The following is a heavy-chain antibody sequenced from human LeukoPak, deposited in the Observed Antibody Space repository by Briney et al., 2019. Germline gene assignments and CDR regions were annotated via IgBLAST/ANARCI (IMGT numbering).Heavy chain of an antibody. CDR2: IYYSGST. CDR1: GGSISSYY. CDR3: ARGDIVVVPAAKGPYYYYMDV. V-gene: IGHV4-59*01. D-gene: IGHD2-2*01. J-gene: IGHJ6*03. Sequence: SETLSLTCTVSGGSISSYYWSWIRQPPGKGMEWIGYIYYSGSTNYNPSLKSRVTISVDTSKNQFSLKLSSVTAADTAVYYCARGDIVVVPAAKGPYYYYMDVWGKGTTVTVSS.